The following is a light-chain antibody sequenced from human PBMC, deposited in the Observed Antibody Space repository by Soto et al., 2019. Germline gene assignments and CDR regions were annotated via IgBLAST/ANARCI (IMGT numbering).Light chain of an antibody. CDR1: QSVSSSY. Sequence: IVLTHSPGTLSLSPGEIATLSFRASQSVSSSYLGWYQQKPGQAPRLLIYGASSRATGIPDRFSGSGSGTDFTLTISRLEPEDFAVYYCQQYGSSGTFGQGTKVDIK. J-gene: IGKJ1*01. CDR2: GAS. CDR3: QQYGSSGT. V-gene: IGKV3-20*01.